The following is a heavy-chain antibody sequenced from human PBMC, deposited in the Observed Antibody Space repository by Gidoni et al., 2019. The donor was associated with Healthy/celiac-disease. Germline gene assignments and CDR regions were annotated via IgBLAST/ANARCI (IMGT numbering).Heavy chain of an antibody. Sequence: EVQLVESWGGLVQPGGSLRLSCSSSGFPFSNYAMSWVRQAPGKGLEWVSAISGSGGSTYYADSVKGRFTIPRDNSKNTLYLQMNSLRAEDTAVYYCAKDGGDIVVVPAAQSPLHFDYWGQGTLVTVSS. CDR1: GFPFSNYA. J-gene: IGHJ4*02. D-gene: IGHD2-2*01. CDR3: AKDGGDIVVVPAAQSPLHFDY. CDR2: ISGSGGST. V-gene: IGHV3-23*04.